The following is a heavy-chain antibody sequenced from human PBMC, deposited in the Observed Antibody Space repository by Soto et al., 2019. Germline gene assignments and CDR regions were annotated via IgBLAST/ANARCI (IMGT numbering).Heavy chain of an antibody. CDR1: GYTFTSYG. CDR3: ARANYYGSGSYPSAYYYYYYMDV. J-gene: IGHJ6*03. Sequence: GASVKVSCKASGYTFTSYGISWVRQAPGQRLEWMGWISAYNGNTNYAQKLQGRVTMTTDTSTSTAYMELRSLRSDDTAVYYCARANYYGSGSYPSAYYYYYYMDVWGKGTTVTVSS. D-gene: IGHD3-10*01. CDR2: ISAYNGNT. V-gene: IGHV1-18*01.